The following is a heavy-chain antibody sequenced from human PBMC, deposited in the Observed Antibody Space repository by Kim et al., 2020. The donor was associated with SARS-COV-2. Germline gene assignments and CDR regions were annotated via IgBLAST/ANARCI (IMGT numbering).Heavy chain of an antibody. CDR2: DGGTI. Sequence: DGGTIEYAAPVKGRFTISRDDSKNTLYLQMSSLKTEDTAVYYRTTLSLGYWGQGTLVTVSS. J-gene: IGHJ4*02. D-gene: IGHD6-13*01. CDR3: TTLSLGY. V-gene: IGHV3-15*01.